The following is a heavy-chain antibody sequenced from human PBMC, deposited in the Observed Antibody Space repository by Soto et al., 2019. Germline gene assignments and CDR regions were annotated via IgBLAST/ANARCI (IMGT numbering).Heavy chain of an antibody. CDR3: ARHRERITIES. CDR2: IYYTGNT. J-gene: IGHJ5*01. V-gene: IGHV4-59*13. Sequence: SETLSLTCTVTGGSISTYYWSWIRQPPGKGLEWIGHIYYTGNTNYNPSLKSRVTISVDTSTNRFSLRLRSVSAADTAVYYCARHRERITIESWGQGTLVTVSS. CDR1: GGSISTYY. D-gene: IGHD3-3*01.